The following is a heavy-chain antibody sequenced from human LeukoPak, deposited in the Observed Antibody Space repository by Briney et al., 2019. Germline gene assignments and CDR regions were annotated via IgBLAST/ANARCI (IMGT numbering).Heavy chain of an antibody. J-gene: IGHJ4*02. CDR2: IDYSGRS. V-gene: IGHV4-59*12. CDR1: GASIRSYS. D-gene: IGHD6-6*01. CDR3: ARGGSSIAAPYYFDY. Sequence: PSETLSLTCIVSGASIRSYSWSWIRQPPGKGLEWIGNIDYSGRSNYHPSLKSRVTISVDTSKNQFSLKLSSVTAADTAVYYCARGGSSIAAPYYFDYWGQGTLVTVSS.